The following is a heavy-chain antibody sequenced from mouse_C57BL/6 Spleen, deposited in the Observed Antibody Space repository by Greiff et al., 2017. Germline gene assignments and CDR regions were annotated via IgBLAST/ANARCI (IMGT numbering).Heavy chain of an antibody. J-gene: IGHJ1*03. Sequence: VQLKESGPGLVKPSQSLSLTCSVTGYSITSGYYWNWIRQFPGNKLEWVGYISYDGSNNYNPYLKNRITITRDTSNNQFFLKLNSVTTEATATYYCARAGYYGSSPYFDVWGTGTTVTVAS. D-gene: IGHD1-1*01. CDR2: ISYDGSN. CDR1: GYSITSGYY. CDR3: ARAGYYGSSPYFDV. V-gene: IGHV3-6*01.